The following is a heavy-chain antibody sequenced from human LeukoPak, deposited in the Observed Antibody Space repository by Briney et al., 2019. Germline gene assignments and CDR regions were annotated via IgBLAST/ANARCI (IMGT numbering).Heavy chain of an antibody. V-gene: IGHV1-69*01. CDR3: AAYCSGGSCHGVFDY. CDR2: IIPIFGTA. J-gene: IGHJ4*02. CDR1: GGTFSSYA. D-gene: IGHD2-15*01. Sequence: SVKVSCKASGGTFSSYAISWVRQAPGRGLEWMGGIIPIFGTANYAQKFQGRVTITADESTGTAYMELSSLRSEDTAVYYCAAYCSGGSCHGVFDYWGQGTLVTVSS.